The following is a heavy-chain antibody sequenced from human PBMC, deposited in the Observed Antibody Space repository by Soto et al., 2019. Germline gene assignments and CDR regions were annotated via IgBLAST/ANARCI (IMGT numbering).Heavy chain of an antibody. CDR2: VYHSGNT. D-gene: IGHD5-12*01. Sequence: PSETLSLTCAVSGDSISSDKWWSWVRQPPGKGLEWIGEVYHSGNTNYNRSLKSRVIISVDKSKNQFSLKLSSVTAADTAVYYCARYGSEMANDYWGQGTLLTVSS. CDR3: ARYGSEMANDY. J-gene: IGHJ4*02. V-gene: IGHV4-4*02. CDR1: GDSISSDKW.